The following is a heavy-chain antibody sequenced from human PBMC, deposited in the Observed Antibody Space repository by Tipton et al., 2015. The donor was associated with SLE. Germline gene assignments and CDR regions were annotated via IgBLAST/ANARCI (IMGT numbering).Heavy chain of an antibody. V-gene: IGHV5-51*03. J-gene: IGHJ4*02. D-gene: IGHD4-23*01. CDR2: IYPGDSDT. Sequence: QLVQSGAEVKKPGESLKISCQVSGYTFTNYWIGWVRQMPGKGLEWMGVIYPGDSDTRYSPSFQGQVTFSADKSISTAYLQWRSLKASDTAIYYCAREVVTPTLDYWGQGTLVTVSS. CDR3: AREVVTPTLDY. CDR1: GYTFTNYW.